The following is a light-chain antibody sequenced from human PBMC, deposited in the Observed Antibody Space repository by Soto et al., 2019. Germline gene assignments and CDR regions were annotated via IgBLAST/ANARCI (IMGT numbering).Light chain of an antibody. CDR3: QQYDNSLYT. J-gene: IGKJ2*01. Sequence: EIVLTQSPGTLSLSPGERATLSCRASQSVSSSYLAWYQQKPGQPPRLLIYATSSRATGIPDRFSGSGSGTDFTLTISRLEPEDFAVYYCQQYDNSLYTFGQGTQLEIK. CDR2: ATS. CDR1: QSVSSSY. V-gene: IGKV3-20*01.